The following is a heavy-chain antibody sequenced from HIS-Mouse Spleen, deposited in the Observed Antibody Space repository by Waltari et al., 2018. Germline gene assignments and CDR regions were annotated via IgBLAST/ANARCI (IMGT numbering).Heavy chain of an antibody. J-gene: IGHJ2*01. V-gene: IGHV4-39*07. CDR3: AREIPYSSSWYDWYFDL. CDR1: GGSISSSSYY. Sequence: QLQLQESGPGLVKPSETLSLTCTVSGGSISSSSYYWGWIRQPPGKGLAWIGSSYYIVSPYYTPSLKSRVTISVDTSKNQFSLKLSSVTAADTAVYYCAREIPYSSSWYDWYFDLWGRGTLVTVSS. D-gene: IGHD6-13*01. CDR2: SYYIVSP.